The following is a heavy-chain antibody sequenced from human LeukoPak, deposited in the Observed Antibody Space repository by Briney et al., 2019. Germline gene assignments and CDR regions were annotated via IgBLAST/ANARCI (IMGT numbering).Heavy chain of an antibody. V-gene: IGHV3-7*03. D-gene: IGHD3-3*01. CDR2: IKLDGSEK. Sequence: GGSLRLSCVASGFTFGKYWMSWVRQAPGKGLEWVAIIKLDGSEKNYVDSVKGRFTISRDNTKSSLYLQMNSLRVEDTAVFYCARDQYDTWSRRGNFDSWGQGTLVIVSS. J-gene: IGHJ4*02. CDR1: GFTFGKYW. CDR3: ARDQYDTWSRRGNFDS.